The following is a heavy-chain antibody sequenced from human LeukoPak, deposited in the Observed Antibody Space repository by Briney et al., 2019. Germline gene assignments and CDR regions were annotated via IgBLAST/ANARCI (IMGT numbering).Heavy chain of an antibody. CDR3: ASSTAHYYYDSSGDAFDI. D-gene: IGHD3-22*01. V-gene: IGHV1-69*06. CDR1: GGTFSSYA. Sequence: ASVKVSCKASGGTFSSYAISWVRQAPGQGLEWMGGIIPIFGTANYAQKFQGRVTITADKSTSTAYMELSSLRSEDTAVYYCASSTAHYYYDSSGDAFDIWGQGTMVTVSS. CDR2: IIPIFGTA. J-gene: IGHJ3*02.